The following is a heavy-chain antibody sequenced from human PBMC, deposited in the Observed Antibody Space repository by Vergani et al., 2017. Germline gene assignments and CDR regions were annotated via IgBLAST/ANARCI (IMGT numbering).Heavy chain of an antibody. D-gene: IGHD4-17*01. V-gene: IGHV3-23*01. Sequence: EVQLLESGGGLVQPGGSLRLSCAASGFTFSSYAMSWVRQAPGKGLEWVSAISGSGGSTYYADYVKGRFTITRDNSKNTLYLQMNSLRAEDTAVYYCAKDSMETTVNTAVYWGQGTLVTVSS. CDR1: GFTFSSYA. J-gene: IGHJ4*02. CDR2: ISGSGGST. CDR3: AKDSMETTVNTAVY.